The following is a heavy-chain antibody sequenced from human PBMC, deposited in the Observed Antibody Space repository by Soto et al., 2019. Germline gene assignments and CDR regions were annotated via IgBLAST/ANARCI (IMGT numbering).Heavy chain of an antibody. D-gene: IGHD3-22*01. Sequence: PGESLKVCCKGSGYSFTSYWIGWVRQMPGKGLEWMGIIYPGDSDTRYSPSFQGQVTISADKSISTAYLQWSSLKASDTAMYYCARLMIVVDDRKYYYYGNELWGQGTTVTVSS. CDR3: ARLMIVVDDRKYYYYGNEL. CDR2: IYPGDSDT. CDR1: GYSFTSYW. J-gene: IGHJ6*02. V-gene: IGHV5-51*01.